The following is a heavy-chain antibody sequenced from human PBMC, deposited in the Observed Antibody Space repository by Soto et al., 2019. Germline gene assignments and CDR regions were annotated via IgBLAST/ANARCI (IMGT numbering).Heavy chain of an antibody. Sequence: SETLSLTCTVSGGSVSSGSYYWSWIRQPPGKGLEWIGYIYYSGSTNYNPSLKSRVTISVDTSKNQFSLKLSSVTAADTAVYYCARDGDYYDSSGYHDAFDIWGQGTMVTVS. CDR2: IYYSGST. D-gene: IGHD3-22*01. J-gene: IGHJ3*02. CDR3: ARDGDYYDSSGYHDAFDI. V-gene: IGHV4-61*01. CDR1: GGSVSSGSYY.